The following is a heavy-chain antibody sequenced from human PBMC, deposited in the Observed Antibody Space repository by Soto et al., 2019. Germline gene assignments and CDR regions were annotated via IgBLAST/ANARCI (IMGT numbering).Heavy chain of an antibody. Sequence: ASVKVSCKASGGTFSSYAISWVRQAPGQGLEWMGGIIPIFGTANYAQKFQGRVTITADESTSTAYMELSSLRSEDTAVYYRARALSGRPKHLFYAFDIWGQGTMVTVSS. D-gene: IGHD3-9*01. CDR2: IIPIFGTA. J-gene: IGHJ3*02. CDR1: GGTFSSYA. CDR3: ARALSGRPKHLFYAFDI. V-gene: IGHV1-69*13.